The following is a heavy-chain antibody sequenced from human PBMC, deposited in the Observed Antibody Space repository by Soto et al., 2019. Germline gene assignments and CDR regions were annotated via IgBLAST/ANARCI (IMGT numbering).Heavy chain of an antibody. CDR2: ISSSSSYI. Sequence: VGSLRLSCAASGFTFSSYSMNWVRQAPGKGLEWGSSISSSSSYIYYADSVKVRFTISRDNAKNSLYLQMNSLRAEDTAVYYCARVVPAAMPHFDYWGQGTLVTVSS. D-gene: IGHD2-2*01. CDR1: GFTFSSYS. V-gene: IGHV3-21*01. CDR3: ARVVPAAMPHFDY. J-gene: IGHJ4*02.